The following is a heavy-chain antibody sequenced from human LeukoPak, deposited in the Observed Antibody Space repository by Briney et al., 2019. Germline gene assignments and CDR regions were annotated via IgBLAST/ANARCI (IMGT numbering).Heavy chain of an antibody. V-gene: IGHV3-30*04. CDR1: GFTFSSYA. D-gene: IGHD3-16*02. CDR3: AVGDGLGELSSSFDY. J-gene: IGHJ4*02. Sequence: GGSLRLSCAASGFTFSSYAMHWVRQAPGKGLEWVAVISYDGSNKYYADSVKGRFTISRDNSKNTLYLQMNSLRAEDTAVYYCAVGDGLGELSSSFDYWGQGTLVTVSS. CDR2: ISYDGSNK.